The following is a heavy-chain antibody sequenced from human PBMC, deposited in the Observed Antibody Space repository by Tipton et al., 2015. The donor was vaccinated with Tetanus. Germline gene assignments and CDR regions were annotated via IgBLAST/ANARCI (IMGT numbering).Heavy chain of an antibody. CDR2: IFPGDSDT. Sequence: VQLVQSGAEVKKPGESLKISCKGFGYSFTDYWIGCVRQVPGKGLEWMGLIFPGDSDTRYSPSFEGQVTISADKSISTAYLQWSSLKASDTAIYYCARRSGFDIWGQGTMVTVSS. V-gene: IGHV5-51*01. CDR3: ARRSGFDI. CDR1: GYSFTDYW. D-gene: IGHD1-26*01. J-gene: IGHJ3*02.